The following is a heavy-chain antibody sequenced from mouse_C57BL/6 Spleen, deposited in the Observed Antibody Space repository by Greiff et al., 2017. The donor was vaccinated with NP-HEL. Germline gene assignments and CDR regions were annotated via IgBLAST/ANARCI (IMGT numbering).Heavy chain of an antibody. J-gene: IGHJ2*01. CDR2: IHPTNGST. D-gene: IGHD2-4*01. V-gene: IGHV1-64*01. Sequence: QVQLQQPGAELVKPGASVKLSCKASGYTFTSYWMHWVKQRPGQGLEWIGMIHPTNGSTNYNEKFKSKATLTVDKSSSTAYMPLSSLTSEDSAVYYCARGDYDFAYDDWGQGTTLTVAS. CDR1: GYTFTSYW. CDR3: ARGDYDFAYDD.